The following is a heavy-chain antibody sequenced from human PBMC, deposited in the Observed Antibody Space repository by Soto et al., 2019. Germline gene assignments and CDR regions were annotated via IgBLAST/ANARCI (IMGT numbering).Heavy chain of an antibody. V-gene: IGHV4-34*01. J-gene: IGHJ5*02. Sequence: SETLSLTCAVYGGSFSGYYWSWIRQPPGKGLEWIGEINHSGSTNYNPSLKSRVTISVDTSKNQFSLKLSSVTAADTAVYYCARDGYSSSWSKINWFDPWGQGTLVTVSS. CDR2: INHSGST. CDR3: ARDGYSSSWSKINWFDP. D-gene: IGHD6-13*01. CDR1: GGSFSGYY.